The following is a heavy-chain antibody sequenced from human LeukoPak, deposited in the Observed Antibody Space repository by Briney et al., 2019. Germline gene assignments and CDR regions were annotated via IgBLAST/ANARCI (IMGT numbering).Heavy chain of an antibody. J-gene: IGHJ6*02. CDR3: ARRSGYGMDV. Sequence: SETLSFTCTVSGGSMSSYYWSWIRQPPGKGLEWSGYIYYSGSTNYNPSLKSRVTISVDTSKNQFSLKLSSVTAADTAVYYCARRSGYGMDVWGQGTTVTVSS. V-gene: IGHV4-59*01. D-gene: IGHD1-26*01. CDR1: GGSMSSYY. CDR2: IYYSGST.